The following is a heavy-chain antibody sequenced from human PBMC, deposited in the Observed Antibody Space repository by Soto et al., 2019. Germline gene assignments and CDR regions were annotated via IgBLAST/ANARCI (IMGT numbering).Heavy chain of an antibody. CDR3: ARDRSRTAYYYYGMDV. CDR1: GFTFSSYS. D-gene: IGHD1-1*01. CDR2: ISSSSSYI. Sequence: GGSLRLSCAASGFTFSSYSMNWVRQAPGKGLEWVSSISSSSSYIYYADSVKGRFTISRDNAKNSLYLQMNSLRAEDTAVYYCARDRSRTAYYYYGMDVWGQGTTVTVSS. V-gene: IGHV3-21*01. J-gene: IGHJ6*02.